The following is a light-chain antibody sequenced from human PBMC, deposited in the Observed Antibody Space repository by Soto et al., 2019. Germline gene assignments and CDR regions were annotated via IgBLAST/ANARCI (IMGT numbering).Light chain of an antibody. CDR3: QQYNYWPPT. CDR1: QSISSN. Sequence: EIVMTQSPSTLSVSPGERATLSCRASQSISSNLAWYQQKPGHPPRLLIYDASTRATWIPPRFSGSWSGTEFTPTISSLPAEDFAVYYCQQYNYWPPTFGQGTRLEIK. CDR2: DAS. V-gene: IGKV3-15*01. J-gene: IGKJ5*01.